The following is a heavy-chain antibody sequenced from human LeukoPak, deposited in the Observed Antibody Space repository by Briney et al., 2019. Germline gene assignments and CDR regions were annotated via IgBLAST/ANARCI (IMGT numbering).Heavy chain of an antibody. V-gene: IGHV4-59*01. Sequence: LSETLSLTCTVSGGSISSYYWSWIRQPPGKGLEWIGYIYYSGSTNYNPSLKSRVTISVDTSKNQFSLKLSSVTAADTAVYYCARDSSGWSGIDYWGQGTLVTVSS. CDR1: GGSISSYY. CDR2: IYYSGST. J-gene: IGHJ4*02. CDR3: ARDSSGWSGIDY. D-gene: IGHD6-19*01.